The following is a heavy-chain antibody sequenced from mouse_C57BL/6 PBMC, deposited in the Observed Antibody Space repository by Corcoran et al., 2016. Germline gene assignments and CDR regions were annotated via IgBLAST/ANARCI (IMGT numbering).Heavy chain of an antibody. D-gene: IGHD1-1*01. V-gene: IGHV1-26*01. CDR1: GYTFTDYY. Sequence: EVQLQQSGPELVKPGASVKISCKASGYTFTDYYMNWVKQSHGKSLEWTGDINPNNGGTSYNQKFKGKATLTVDKSSSTAYMELRSLTSEDSAVYYCARTLLLEDYWGQGTTLTVSS. J-gene: IGHJ2*01. CDR2: INPNNGGT. CDR3: ARTLLLEDY.